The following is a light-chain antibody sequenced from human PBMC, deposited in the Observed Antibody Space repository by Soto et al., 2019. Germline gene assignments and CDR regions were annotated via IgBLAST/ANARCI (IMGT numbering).Light chain of an antibody. CDR1: QSIPNS. J-gene: IGKJ5*01. CDR2: ATS. CDR3: QQSFSSSWT. V-gene: IGKV1-39*01. Sequence: DIQLTQSPSSLSSSIGDIVTITCRASQSIPNSLNWYQQKPGKAPKLLIYATSGLQSGVPSRFSGSGSGTDFTLTISSLQREDFAAYYCQQSFSSSWTFGQGTRLEIK.